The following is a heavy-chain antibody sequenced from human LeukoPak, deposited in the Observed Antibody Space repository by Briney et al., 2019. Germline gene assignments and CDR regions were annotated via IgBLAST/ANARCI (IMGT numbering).Heavy chain of an antibody. J-gene: IGHJ4*02. CDR3: ARLDYDFWSGYSFDY. V-gene: IGHV3-64*04. CDR2: ISGSGNGFSI. Sequence: GGSLRLSCSASGFVFSIYTMYWVRQAPGKGPEYVSTISGSGNGFSIYYADSVKGRFTISRDNAKNSLYLQMNSLRAEDTAVFYCARLDYDFWSGYSFDYWGQGTLVTVSS. D-gene: IGHD3-3*01. CDR1: GFVFSIYT.